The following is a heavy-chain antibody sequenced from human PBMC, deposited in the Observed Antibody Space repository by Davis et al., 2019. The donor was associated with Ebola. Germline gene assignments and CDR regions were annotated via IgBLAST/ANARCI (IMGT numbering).Heavy chain of an antibody. CDR2: INHSGST. Sequence: MPGGSLRLSCAVYGGSFSGYNWSWIRQPPGKGLEWIGEINHSGSTNYNPSLKSRVTISVDTSKNQFSLKLSSVTAADTAVYYCARPTYYYDSSGYYSHWGQGTLVTVSS. J-gene: IGHJ4*02. CDR3: ARPTYYYDSSGYYSH. V-gene: IGHV4-34*01. D-gene: IGHD3-22*01. CDR1: GGSFSGYN.